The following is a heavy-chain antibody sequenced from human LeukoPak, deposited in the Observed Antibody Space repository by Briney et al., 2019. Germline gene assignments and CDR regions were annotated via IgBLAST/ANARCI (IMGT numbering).Heavy chain of an antibody. CDR1: GFTFSSYG. J-gene: IGHJ4*02. V-gene: IGHV3-33*01. D-gene: IGHD3-22*01. CDR2: IWYDGSNK. Sequence: GGSLRLSCAASGFTFSSYGMHWVHQAPGKGLEWVAVIWYDGSNKYYADSVKGRFTISRDNSKNTLYLQMNSLRAEDTAVYYCARGPLTMMYYFDYWGQGTLVTVSS. CDR3: ARGPLTMMYYFDY.